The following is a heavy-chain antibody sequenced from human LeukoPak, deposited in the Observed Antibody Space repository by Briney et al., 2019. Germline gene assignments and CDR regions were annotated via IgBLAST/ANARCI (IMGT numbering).Heavy chain of an antibody. J-gene: IGHJ6*02. CDR1: GGSISSGGYS. D-gene: IGHD3-22*01. CDR3: ARSPHYDSSSVYYYYYYGMDV. Sequence: SETLSLTCAVSGGSISSGGYSWSWIRQPPGKGLEWIGYIYQSGSTYYNPSLKSRVTISVDRPKNQFSLKLSSVTAADTAVYYCARSPHYDSSSVYYYYYYGMDVWGQGTTVTVSS. V-gene: IGHV4-30-2*01. CDR2: IYQSGST.